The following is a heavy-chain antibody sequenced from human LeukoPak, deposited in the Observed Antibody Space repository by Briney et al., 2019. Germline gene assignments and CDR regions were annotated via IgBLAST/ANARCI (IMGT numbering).Heavy chain of an antibody. CDR3: ARRYYFVSGSSYPFEF. V-gene: IGHV4-39*01. CDR2: IYYRGTT. J-gene: IGHJ4*02. D-gene: IGHD3-10*01. Sequence: SETLSLTCNVSGGSITDNDSWDWIRQPPGKGLEWMGCIYYRGTTSSKPSLKRRISISVDTSKNQFSLKLRSVTAADTAVYYCARRYYFVSGSSYPFEFWAQGTLVTVSS. CDR1: GGSITDNDS.